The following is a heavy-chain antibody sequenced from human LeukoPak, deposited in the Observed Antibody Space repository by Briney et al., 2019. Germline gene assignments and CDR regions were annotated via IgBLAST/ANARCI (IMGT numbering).Heavy chain of an antibody. Sequence: ASVKISCKASGYTFTDYYMHWVQQAPGKGLEWMGRVDPEDGETIYAEKFQGRVTITADTSTDTAYMELSSLRSEDTAVYYCATGCSSTSCYASKGNWFDPWGQGTPVTVSS. J-gene: IGHJ5*02. CDR2: VDPEDGET. CDR1: GYTFTDYY. D-gene: IGHD2-2*01. CDR3: ATGCSSTSCYASKGNWFDP. V-gene: IGHV1-69-2*01.